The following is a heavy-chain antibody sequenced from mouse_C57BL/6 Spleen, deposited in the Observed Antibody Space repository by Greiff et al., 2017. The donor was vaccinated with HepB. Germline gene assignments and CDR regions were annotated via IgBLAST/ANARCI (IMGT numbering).Heavy chain of an antibody. Sequence: EVKLMESEGGLVQPGSSMKLSCTASGFTFSDYYMAWVRQVPEKGLEWVANINYDGSSTYYLDSLKSRFIISRDNAKNILYLQMSSLKSEDTATYYCARDDTTVRGYFDVWGTGTTVTVSS. J-gene: IGHJ1*03. D-gene: IGHD1-1*01. CDR3: ARDDTTVRGYFDV. CDR1: GFTFSDYY. CDR2: INYDGSST. V-gene: IGHV5-16*01.